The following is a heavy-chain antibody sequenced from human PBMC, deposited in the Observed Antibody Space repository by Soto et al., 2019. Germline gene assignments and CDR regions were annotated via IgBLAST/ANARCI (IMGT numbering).Heavy chain of an antibody. CDR2: ISSSSSYI. D-gene: IGHD6-13*01. CDR3: ANALEESPAAAEDDAFDI. CDR1: GFTFSSYS. Sequence: PGGSLRLSCAASGFTFSSYSMNWVRQAPGKGLEWVSSISSSSSYIYYADSVKGRLTIPRDNAKNSLYLQMNSLRAEDTAVYYCANALEESPAAAEDDAFDIWGQGSMVTVSS. V-gene: IGHV3-21*01. J-gene: IGHJ3*02.